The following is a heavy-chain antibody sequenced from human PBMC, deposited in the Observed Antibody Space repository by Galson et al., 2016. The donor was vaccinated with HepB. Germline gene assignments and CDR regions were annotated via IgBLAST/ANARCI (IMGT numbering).Heavy chain of an antibody. V-gene: IGHV3-23*01. CDR2: IDVPTPKT. J-gene: IGHJ4*02. CDR1: GFTFRNYA. D-gene: IGHD6-19*01. Sequence: SLRLSCAASGFTFRNYALSWVRRPPGKGLEWVSHIDVPTPKTHYADSVRGRFSIYRDNSRDTLYFQMHSLTAEDSAIYYCTTWLSHHFDYWGQGTRVTVSS. CDR3: TTWLSHHFDY.